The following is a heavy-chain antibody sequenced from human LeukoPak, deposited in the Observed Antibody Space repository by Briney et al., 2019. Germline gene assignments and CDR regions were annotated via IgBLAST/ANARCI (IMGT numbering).Heavy chain of an antibody. CDR3: ARDRVVVVPAAMRHMDV. D-gene: IGHD2-2*01. Sequence: ASVKVSCKASGYTFTSYGISWVRQAPGQGLEWMGWISAYNGNTNYAQKLQGRVTMTTDTSTSTAYMELRSLRSDDTAVYYCARDRVVVVPAAMRHMDVWGKGTTVTVSS. V-gene: IGHV1-18*01. J-gene: IGHJ6*03. CDR2: ISAYNGNT. CDR1: GYTFTSYG.